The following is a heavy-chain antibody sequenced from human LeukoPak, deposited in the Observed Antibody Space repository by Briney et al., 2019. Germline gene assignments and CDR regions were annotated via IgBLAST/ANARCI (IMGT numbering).Heavy chain of an antibody. CDR1: GFTFSSYA. Sequence: HSGGSLRLSCAASGFTFSSYAMSWVRQAPGKGLEWVSVISGSGSSTYYVDSVKGRFTISRDNSKNTLYLQMNSLRAEDTAVYYCAKGQYSSGFSYNWFDPWGQGTLVTVSS. CDR2: ISGSGSST. V-gene: IGHV3-23*01. CDR3: AKGQYSSGFSYNWFDP. J-gene: IGHJ5*02. D-gene: IGHD6-19*01.